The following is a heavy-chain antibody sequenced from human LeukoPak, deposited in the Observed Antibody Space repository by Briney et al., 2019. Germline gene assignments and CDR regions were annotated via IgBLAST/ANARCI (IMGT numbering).Heavy chain of an antibody. CDR3: ARETLGMATTSSHYYYYYGMDV. J-gene: IGHJ6*02. Sequence: ASVKVSCKASGYTFTSYYMHWVRQAPGQGLEWMGIINPSGGSTSYAQKFQGRVTMTRDTYTSTVYMELSSLRSEDTAVYYCARETLGMATTSSHYYYYYGMDVWGQGTTVTVSS. CDR1: GYTFTSYY. V-gene: IGHV1-46*01. D-gene: IGHD5-24*01. CDR2: INPSGGST.